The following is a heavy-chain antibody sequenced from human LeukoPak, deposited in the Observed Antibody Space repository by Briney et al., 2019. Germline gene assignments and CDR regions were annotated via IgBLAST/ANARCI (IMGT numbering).Heavy chain of an antibody. V-gene: IGHV4-30-2*01. CDR1: GGSISSGGYS. CDR2: IYHSGST. J-gene: IGHJ5*02. D-gene: IGHD3-10*01. CDR3: ARSLNYYGSGSNRFDP. Sequence: ASETLSLTCAVSGGSISSGGYSWSWIRQPPGKGLEWIGYIYHSGSTYYNPSLKSRVTISVDRSKNQFSLKLSSVTAADTAVYYCARSLNYYGSGSNRFDPWGQGTLVTVSS.